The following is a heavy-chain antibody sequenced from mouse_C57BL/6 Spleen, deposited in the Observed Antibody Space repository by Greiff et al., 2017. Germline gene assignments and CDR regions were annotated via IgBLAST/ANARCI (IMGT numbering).Heavy chain of an antibody. D-gene: IGHD2-1*01. CDR3: ARGIYGNYEAWFAY. CDR2: IWTGGGT. Sequence: VKLMESGPGLVAPSQRLSIPCTVSGFSLTSYAISWVRQPPGKGLEWLGVIWTGGGTNYNSALKSRLSISKDNSKSQVFLKMNSLQTDDTARYYCARGIYGNYEAWFAYWGQGTLVTVSA. CDR1: GFSLTSYA. J-gene: IGHJ3*01. V-gene: IGHV2-9-1*01.